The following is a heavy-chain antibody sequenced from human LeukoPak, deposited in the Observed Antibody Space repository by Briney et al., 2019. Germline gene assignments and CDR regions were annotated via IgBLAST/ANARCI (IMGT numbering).Heavy chain of an antibody. J-gene: IGHJ5*02. D-gene: IGHD3-3*01. V-gene: IGHV1-69*13. CDR1: GGTFSSYA. Sequence: GASVKVSCKASGGTFSSYAISWVRQAPGQGLEWMGGIIPIFGTANYAQKFQGRVTITADESTSTAYMELSSLRSEDTAVYYCARDYDFWSGYYTGRWFDPWGQGTLVTVSS. CDR3: ARDYDFWSGYYTGRWFDP. CDR2: IIPIFGTA.